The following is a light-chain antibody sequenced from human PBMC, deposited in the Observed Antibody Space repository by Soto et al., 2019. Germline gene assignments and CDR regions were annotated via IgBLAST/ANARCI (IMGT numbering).Light chain of an antibody. CDR1: GSNIASNT. CDR3: ATWDDSLNGVV. Sequence: QSVLTQPPSASATPGQGVTISCSGSGSNIASNTVNWHQHLPGTAPKLLMYNNDQRPSRVPDRFSGSKSGTSASLAISGLQSEDEADYYCATWDDSLNGVVFGGGTKLTVL. V-gene: IGLV1-44*01. CDR2: NND. J-gene: IGLJ3*02.